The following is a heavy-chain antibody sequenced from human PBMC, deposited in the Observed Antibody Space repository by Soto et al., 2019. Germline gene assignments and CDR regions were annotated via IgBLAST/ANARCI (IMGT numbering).Heavy chain of an antibody. CDR3: ARSVTPSVRYYYYYGMDV. CDR2: IIPIFGTA. D-gene: IGHD4-17*01. CDR1: GGIFSSYA. J-gene: IGHJ6*02. V-gene: IGHV1-69*12. Sequence: QVQLVQSGAEVKKPGSAVKVSCKSSGGIFSSYAISWMRQAPRKGLEWMGGIIPIFGTANYAQKFQGRVTITADESTSTAYMELSSLRSEDTAVYYCARSVTPSVRYYYYYGMDVWGQGTTVTVSS.